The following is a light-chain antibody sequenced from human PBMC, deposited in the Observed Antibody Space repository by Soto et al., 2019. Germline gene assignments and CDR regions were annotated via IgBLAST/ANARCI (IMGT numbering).Light chain of an antibody. CDR2: EAS. Sequence: DMQMTQSPSTLSASVGDRLSTTCRASQTINRWLAWHQQKPGKAPKLLIYEASNLETGVPSRFGGSGSGTEFTLIISSLQPDDFATYYYQQYDSYPWTFGQGTKVDIK. V-gene: IGKV1-5*03. CDR1: QTINRW. CDR3: QQYDSYPWT. J-gene: IGKJ1*01.